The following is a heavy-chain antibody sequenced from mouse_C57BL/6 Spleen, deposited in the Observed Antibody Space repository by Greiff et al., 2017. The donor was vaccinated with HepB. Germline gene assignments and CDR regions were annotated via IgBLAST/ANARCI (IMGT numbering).Heavy chain of an antibody. Sequence: EVKLVESGPGLVKPSQSLSLTCSVTGYSITSGYYWNWIRQFPGNKLEWMGYISYDGSNNYNPSLKNRISITRDTSKNQFFLKLNSVTTEDTATYYCAREGDYGSPFDVWGTGTTVTVSS. CDR3: AREGDYGSPFDV. J-gene: IGHJ1*03. CDR2: ISYDGSN. V-gene: IGHV3-6*01. D-gene: IGHD1-1*01. CDR1: GYSITSGYY.